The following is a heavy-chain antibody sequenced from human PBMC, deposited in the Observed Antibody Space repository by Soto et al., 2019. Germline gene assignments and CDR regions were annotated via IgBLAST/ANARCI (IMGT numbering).Heavy chain of an antibody. V-gene: IGHV1-69*08. CDR2: IIPILGIA. CDR1: GGTFSSYT. D-gene: IGHD6-13*01. Sequence: QVQLVQSGAEVKKPGSSVKLSCKASGGTFSSYTISWVRQAPGQGLEWMGRIIPILGIANYAQKFQGRVTITAYKSTSTAYMELSSLRSEDTAVYYCARDRDAAAAGIEGVDAFDIWGQGTMVTVSS. J-gene: IGHJ3*02. CDR3: ARDRDAAAAGIEGVDAFDI.